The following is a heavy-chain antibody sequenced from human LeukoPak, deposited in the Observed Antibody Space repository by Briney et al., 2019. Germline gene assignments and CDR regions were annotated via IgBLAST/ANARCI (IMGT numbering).Heavy chain of an antibody. J-gene: IGHJ4*02. CDR2: IYYSGTT. CDR1: GGSISSSGYY. V-gene: IGHV4-39*01. Sequence: SGTLSLTCTVSGGSISSSGYYWGWIRQPPGKGLEWIGSIYYSGTTYYNPSLKSRVTISVDTSNYQFSLKVSSVTAADTAVYYCATTMDRYGNYFDYWGQGTMVTVSS. D-gene: IGHD5-24*01. CDR3: ATTMDRYGNYFDY.